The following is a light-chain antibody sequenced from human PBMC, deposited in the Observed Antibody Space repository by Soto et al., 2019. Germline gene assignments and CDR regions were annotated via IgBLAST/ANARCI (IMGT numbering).Light chain of an antibody. Sequence: EIVLTQSPATMSLSPGERATLSCRASQSVNSYLAWYQQSPGQAPRLLIYDASNRATGVPARFGGSGSGTDFTLTISGLEPEDFAIYYCQQRANWPPITFGQGTRLEIK. CDR1: QSVNSY. CDR3: QQRANWPPIT. V-gene: IGKV3-11*01. CDR2: DAS. J-gene: IGKJ5*01.